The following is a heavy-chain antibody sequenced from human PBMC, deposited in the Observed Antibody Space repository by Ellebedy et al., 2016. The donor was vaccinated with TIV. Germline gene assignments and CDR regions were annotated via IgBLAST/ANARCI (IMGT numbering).Heavy chain of an antibody. CDR3: ARAPTDTNTNRENWFDP. CDR1: GDSVSSNSVA. D-gene: IGHD2-2*01. V-gene: IGHV6-1*01. CDR2: TYYRSKWYN. J-gene: IGHJ5*02. Sequence: SQTLSLTCAISGDSVSSNSVAWNWIRQSPSRGLEWLGRTYYRSKWYNDYAASVKSRITINPDTSKNQLSLKLSSVTAADTAVYYCARAPTDTNTNRENWFDPWGQGTLVTVSS.